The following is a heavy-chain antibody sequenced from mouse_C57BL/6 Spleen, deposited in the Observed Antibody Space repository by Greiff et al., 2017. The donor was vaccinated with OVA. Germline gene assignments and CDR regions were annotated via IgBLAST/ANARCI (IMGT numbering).Heavy chain of an antibody. CDR1: GYTFTSYW. CDR2: IRPNSGST. D-gene: IGHD2-4*01. CDR3: ARLYDYDGGLDY. Sequence: QVQLQQPGAELVKPGASVKLSCKASGYTFTSYWMHWVKQRPGQGLEWIGMIRPNSGSTNYNEKFKSKATLTVDKSSSTAYMQLSSLTSEDSAVYYCARLYDYDGGLDYWGQGTSVTVSS. V-gene: IGHV1-64*01. J-gene: IGHJ4*01.